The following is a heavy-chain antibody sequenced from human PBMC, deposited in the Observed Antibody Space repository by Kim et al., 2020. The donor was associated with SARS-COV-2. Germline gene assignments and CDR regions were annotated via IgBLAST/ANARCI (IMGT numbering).Heavy chain of an antibody. D-gene: IGHD2-15*01. CDR3: ARELVAPKVDAFDI. Sequence: KFQGSVTRTRDTSTSTVYVELSSLRSEDTAVYYCARELVAPKVDAFDIWGQGTMVTVSS. V-gene: IGHV1-46*01. J-gene: IGHJ3*02.